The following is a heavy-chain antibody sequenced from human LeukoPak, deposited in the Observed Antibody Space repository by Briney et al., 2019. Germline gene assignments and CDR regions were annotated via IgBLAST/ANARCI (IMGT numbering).Heavy chain of an antibody. Sequence: PSQTLSLTCTVSGGSISSGGYYWSWIRQHPGKGLEWIGYIYYSGSTYYNPSLKSRVTRSVDTSKNQFSLKLSSVTAADTAVYYCARDQLAMVRGAKYGMDVWGKGTTVTVSS. CDR3: ARDQLAMVRGAKYGMDV. CDR2: IYYSGST. CDR1: GGSISSGGYY. J-gene: IGHJ6*04. V-gene: IGHV4-31*03. D-gene: IGHD3-10*01.